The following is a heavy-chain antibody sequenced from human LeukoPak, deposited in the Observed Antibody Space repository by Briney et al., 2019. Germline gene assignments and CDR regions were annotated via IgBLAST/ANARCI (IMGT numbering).Heavy chain of an antibody. V-gene: IGHV3-33*01. J-gene: IGHJ4*02. CDR2: IWYDGSNK. CDR1: GFTFSSYG. CDR3: ARAAYSYGSDY. Sequence: PGRSLRLSCAASGFTFSSYGMRWVRQAPGKGLEWVAVIWYDGSNKYYADSVKGRFTISRDNSKNTLYLQMNSLRAEDTAVYYCARAAYSYGSDYWGQGTLVTVSS. D-gene: IGHD5-18*01.